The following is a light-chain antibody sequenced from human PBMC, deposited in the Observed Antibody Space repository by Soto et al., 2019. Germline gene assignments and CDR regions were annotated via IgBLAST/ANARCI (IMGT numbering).Light chain of an antibody. V-gene: IGKV3-20*01. CDR2: GVS. Sequence: VMSHSLATLSLSPRERATLSCRASQSVASIYLAWYQQRPGQAPRLLLYGVSSRATAIPDRFSGSGSGTDFTLTISRLEPEDFAVYYCQQYGSAPWTFGQGTKVDIK. CDR1: QSVASIY. CDR3: QQYGSAPWT. J-gene: IGKJ1*01.